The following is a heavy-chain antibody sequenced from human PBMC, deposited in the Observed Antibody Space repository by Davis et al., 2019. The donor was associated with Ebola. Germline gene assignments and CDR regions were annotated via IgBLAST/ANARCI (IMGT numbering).Heavy chain of an antibody. CDR1: GLTFSSYG. V-gene: IGHV3-33*01. J-gene: IGHJ4*02. Sequence: GGSLRLSCTASGLTFSSYGMHWVRQAPGKGLEWVAVIGYDGGDKHYADSVKGRFTISRDNSKNTLCLQMNSLRAEDTAVYYCARDFESYFDYWGQGTLVTVSS. CDR3: ARDFESYFDY. CDR2: IGYDGGDK.